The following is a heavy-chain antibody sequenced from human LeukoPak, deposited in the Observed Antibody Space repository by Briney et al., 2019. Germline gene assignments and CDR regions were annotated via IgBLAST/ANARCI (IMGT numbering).Heavy chain of an antibody. J-gene: IGHJ4*02. Sequence: SEALSLTCTVSGGSISSGSYYWSWIRQPAGKGLEWIGRIYTSGSTNYNPSLKSRVTISVDTSKNQFSLKLSSVTAADTAVYYCARGGTVDTAMVTIFFDYWGQGTLVTVSS. D-gene: IGHD5-18*01. CDR3: ARGGTVDTAMVTIFFDY. CDR2: IYTSGST. CDR1: GGSISSGSYY. V-gene: IGHV4-61*02.